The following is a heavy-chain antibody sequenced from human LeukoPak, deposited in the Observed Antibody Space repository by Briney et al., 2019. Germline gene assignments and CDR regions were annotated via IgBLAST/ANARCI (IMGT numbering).Heavy chain of an antibody. CDR1: GYTFTSYG. Sequence: GASVKVSCKASGYTFTSYGISWVRQAPGQGLEWMGWISAYNGNTNYAQKLQGRVTMTTDTSTSTAYMELRSLRSDDTAVYYCARDPSRYNWNDGMDVWGKGTTVTVSS. CDR3: ARDPSRYNWNDGMDV. D-gene: IGHD1-1*01. V-gene: IGHV1-18*01. CDR2: ISAYNGNT. J-gene: IGHJ6*04.